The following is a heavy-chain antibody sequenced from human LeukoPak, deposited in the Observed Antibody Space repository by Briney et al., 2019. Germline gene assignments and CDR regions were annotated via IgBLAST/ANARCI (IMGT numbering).Heavy chain of an antibody. J-gene: IGHJ4*02. Sequence: ASVSVSCKTSGYTFSTYDINWLRQAAGQGLEWMGWMNPNSANTGFAQKFQGRATITRDTSISTAYLELSSLTSEDTAVYYCARAIRYQLLSDYWGQGTLVTVSS. CDR2: MNPNSANT. D-gene: IGHD2-2*01. CDR3: ARAIRYQLLSDY. V-gene: IGHV1-8*03. CDR1: GYTFSTYD.